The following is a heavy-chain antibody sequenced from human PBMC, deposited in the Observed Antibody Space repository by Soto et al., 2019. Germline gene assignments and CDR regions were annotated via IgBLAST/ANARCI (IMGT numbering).Heavy chain of an antibody. CDR3: ARDVAGDGGEYDS. CDR2: IHCYSGNT. D-gene: IGHD2-21*01. V-gene: IGHV1-18*01. J-gene: IGHJ4*02. CDR1: GYTFTTYG. Sequence: QVQLVQSGTEVKNPGASVKVSCKTSGYTFTTYGIGWVRQAPGQGLEWVGWIHCYSGNTNYAQKLQGRVTVTTDTSPSTVYMELRSLRADDTAMYFWARDVAGDGGEYDSWGQGPLVTVSS.